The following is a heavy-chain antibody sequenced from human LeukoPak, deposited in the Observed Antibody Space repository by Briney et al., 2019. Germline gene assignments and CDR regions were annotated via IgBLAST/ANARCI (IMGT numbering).Heavy chain of an antibody. V-gene: IGHV3-30*02. Sequence: PGGSLRLSCAASGFTFSSYGMHWVRQAPGKGLEWVAFIRYDGSNKYYADSVKGRFTISRDNSKNTLYLQMNSLRAEDTAVYYCARESSNYNYYYYYMDVWGKGTTVTVSS. CDR3: ARESSNYNYYYYYMDV. CDR1: GFTFSSYG. D-gene: IGHD4-11*01. J-gene: IGHJ6*03. CDR2: IRYDGSNK.